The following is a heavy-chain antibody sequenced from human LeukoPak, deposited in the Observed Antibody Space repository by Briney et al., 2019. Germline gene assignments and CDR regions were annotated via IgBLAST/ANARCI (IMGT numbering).Heavy chain of an antibody. V-gene: IGHV3-30-3*01. J-gene: IGHJ6*03. D-gene: IGHD3-3*01. CDR3: ARGPVRFLEWLSGSDYYYYMDV. Sequence: GGSLRLSCAASGFTFSSYAMHWVRQAPGKGLEWVAVISYDGSSKYYADSVKGRFTISRDNSKNTLYLQMNSLRAEDTAVYYCARGPVRFLEWLSGSDYYYYMDVWGKGTTVTVSS. CDR2: ISYDGSSK. CDR1: GFTFSSYA.